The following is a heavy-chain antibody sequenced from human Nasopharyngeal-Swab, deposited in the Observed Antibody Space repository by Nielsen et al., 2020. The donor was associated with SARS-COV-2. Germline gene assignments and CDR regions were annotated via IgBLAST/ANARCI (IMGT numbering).Heavy chain of an antibody. J-gene: IGHJ5*02. CDR2: IYYSGST. D-gene: IGHD3-16*02. Sequence: WIRQPPGKGLEWIGSIYYSGSTYYNPSLKSRVTISVDTSKNQFSLKLSSVTAADTAVYHCARQENYDYVWGSYRLNWFDPWGQGTLVTVSS. V-gene: IGHV4-39*01. CDR3: ARQENYDYVWGSYRLNWFDP.